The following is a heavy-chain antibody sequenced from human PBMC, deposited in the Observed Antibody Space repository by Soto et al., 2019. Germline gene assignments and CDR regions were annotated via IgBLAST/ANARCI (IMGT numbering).Heavy chain of an antibody. D-gene: IGHD3-22*01. CDR2: IIPIFGTA. J-gene: IGHJ6*02. V-gene: IGHV1-69*13. CDR3: ARGDYYDSSGSDPDYYGMDV. CDR1: GGTFSSYA. Sequence: GASVKVSCKASGGTFSSYAISWVRQAPGQGLEWMGGIIPIFGTANYAQKFQGRVTITADESTSTAYMELSSLRSEDTAVYYCARGDYYDSSGSDPDYYGMDVWGQGTTVTVSS.